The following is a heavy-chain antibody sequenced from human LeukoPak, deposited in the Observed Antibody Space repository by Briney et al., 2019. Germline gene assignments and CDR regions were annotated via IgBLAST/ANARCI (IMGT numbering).Heavy chain of an antibody. V-gene: IGHV3-23*01. CDR1: GFTFSNYA. CDR3: GRVGGRSKAAKGDAFDI. J-gene: IGHJ3*02. Sequence: GGSLRLSCAASGFTFSNYAMTWVRQVPGKGLEWVSGISGTGGTTNYADSVKGRFTISRDNSKNTLYLQMNSLRAEDTAVYYCGRVGGRSKAAKGDAFDIWGQGTMVVVSS. D-gene: IGHD6-6*01. CDR2: ISGTGGTT.